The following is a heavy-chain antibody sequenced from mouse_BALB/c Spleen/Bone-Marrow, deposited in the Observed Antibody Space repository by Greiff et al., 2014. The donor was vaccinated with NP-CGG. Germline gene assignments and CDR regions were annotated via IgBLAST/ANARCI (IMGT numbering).Heavy chain of an antibody. CDR3: TRGYYPYYYAMDY. J-gene: IGHJ4*01. V-gene: IGHV1S22*01. D-gene: IGHD2-3*01. CDR2: IYPGSGST. CDR1: GYTFTSYW. Sequence: LQQSGPELVRPGASVKLSCKASGYTFTSYWMHWVKQRHGQGLEWIGNIYPGSGSTNYDEKFKSKGTLTVDTSSSTAYMHLSSLTSEDSAVYYCTRGYYPYYYAMDYWGQGTSVTVSS.